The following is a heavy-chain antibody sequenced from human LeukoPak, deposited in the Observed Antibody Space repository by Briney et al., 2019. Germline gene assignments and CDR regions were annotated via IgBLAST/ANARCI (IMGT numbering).Heavy chain of an antibody. CDR3: ARGFSSGHDLWYFDY. CDR1: GFTFNNYD. CDR2: ISFDGSSK. Sequence: GRSLRLSCAASGFTFNNYDMHWVRQAPGKGLKWVAFISFDGSSKYYADSVKGRFTISRDNAKNSLYLQMNSLRAEDTAVYYCARGFSSGHDLWYFDYWGQGTLVTVSS. J-gene: IGHJ4*02. D-gene: IGHD5-12*01. V-gene: IGHV3-30*03.